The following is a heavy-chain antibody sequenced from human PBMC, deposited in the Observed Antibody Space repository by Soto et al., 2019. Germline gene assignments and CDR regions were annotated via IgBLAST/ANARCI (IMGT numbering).Heavy chain of an antibody. CDR2: ISYDGSNK. D-gene: IGHD3-10*01. CDR3: ARDLGSMVRRTYGMDV. J-gene: IGHJ6*02. Sequence: GGSLRLSCAASGFTFSSYAMHWVRQAPGKGLEWVAVISYDGSNKYYADSVKGRFTISRDNSKNTLYLQMNSLRAEDTAVYYCARDLGSMVRRTYGMDVWGPGTTVNVSS. V-gene: IGHV3-30-3*01. CDR1: GFTFSSYA.